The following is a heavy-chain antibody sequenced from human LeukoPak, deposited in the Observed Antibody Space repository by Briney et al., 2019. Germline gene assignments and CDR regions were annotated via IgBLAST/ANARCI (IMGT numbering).Heavy chain of an antibody. Sequence: GSSVKVSCKASGGTFSSYAISWVRQAPGQGLEWMGGIIPIFGTANYAQKFQGRVTITADKSTSTAYMELSSLRSEDTAVYYCARSPRYGVRGKPPSPKDDLDYWGQGTLVTVSS. CDR3: ARSPRYGVRGKPPSPKDDLDY. CDR2: IIPIFGTA. V-gene: IGHV1-69*06. J-gene: IGHJ4*02. D-gene: IGHD3-10*01. CDR1: GGTFSSYA.